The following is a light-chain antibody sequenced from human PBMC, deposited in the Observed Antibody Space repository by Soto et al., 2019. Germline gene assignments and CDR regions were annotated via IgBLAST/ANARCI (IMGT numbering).Light chain of an antibody. CDR2: EVS. J-gene: IGLJ1*01. Sequence: QSVLTQPPSASGSPGQSVTISCTGTSSDVGGYDFVSWYQQHPGKAPKVMIYEVSHRPSGVSNRFSGSKSDNTASLTISRLQAEDEADYYCSSYTSISTLYVFGSGTKLTVL. V-gene: IGLV2-14*01. CDR1: SSDVGGYDF. CDR3: SSYTSISTLYV.